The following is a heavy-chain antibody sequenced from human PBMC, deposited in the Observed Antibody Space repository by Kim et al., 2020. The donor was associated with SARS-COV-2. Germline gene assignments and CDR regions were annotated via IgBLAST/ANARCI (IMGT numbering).Heavy chain of an antibody. J-gene: IGHJ5*02. D-gene: IGHD3-10*01. CDR3: AKVYATMVREPHWFDP. Sequence: SVKGRFTISRDNSKNTLYLQMNSLRAEDTAVYYCAKVYATMVREPHWFDPWGQGTLVTVSS. V-gene: IGHV3-30*02.